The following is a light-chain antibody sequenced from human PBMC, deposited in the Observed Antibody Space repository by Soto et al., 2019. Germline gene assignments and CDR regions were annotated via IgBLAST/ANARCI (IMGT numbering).Light chain of an antibody. CDR3: LLYYGAAVV. V-gene: IGLV7-43*01. CDR2: STS. J-gene: IGLJ2*01. CDR1: AGAVTSAYY. Sequence: QAVVTQEPSLTVSPGGTVTLTCASSAGAVTSAYYPNWFQQKPGQAPRPLIYSTSNKHSWTPARFSGSLLGGKAALTLSGVQPEDEAEYYCLLYYGAAVVFGGGTKVTVL.